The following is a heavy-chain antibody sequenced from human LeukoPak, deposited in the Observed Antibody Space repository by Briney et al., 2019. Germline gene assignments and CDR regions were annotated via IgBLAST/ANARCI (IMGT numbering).Heavy chain of an antibody. V-gene: IGHV1-2*02. CDR3: ARVLRFGSSGYYSLSY. CDR1: GYTFTGYY. J-gene: IGHJ4*02. D-gene: IGHD3-22*01. Sequence: ASVKVSCKASGYTFTGYYMRWVRQAPGQGLEWRGWINPNSGGTNYAQKFQGRVTMTRDTSISTAYMELSRLRSDDTAVYYCARVLRFGSSGYYSLSYWGQGTLVTVSS. CDR2: INPNSGGT.